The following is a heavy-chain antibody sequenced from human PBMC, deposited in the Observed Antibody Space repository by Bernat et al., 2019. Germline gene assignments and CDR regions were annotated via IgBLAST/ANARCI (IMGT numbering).Heavy chain of an antibody. Sequence: QVQLVQSGAEVKKPGASVKVSCKAPGYTFTGYYMHWVRQAPGQGLEWMGWINPNSGGTNYAQKFQGWVTMTRDTSISTAYMELSRLRSDDTAVYYCARMTYYYDSSGYSPYFDYWGQGTLVTVSS. CDR2: INPNSGGT. D-gene: IGHD3-22*01. CDR3: ARMTYYYDSSGYSPYFDY. V-gene: IGHV1-2*04. J-gene: IGHJ4*02. CDR1: GYTFTGYY.